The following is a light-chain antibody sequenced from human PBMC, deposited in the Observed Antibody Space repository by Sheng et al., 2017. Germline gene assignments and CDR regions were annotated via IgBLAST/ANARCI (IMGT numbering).Light chain of an antibody. CDR1: SSNIGAGYD. CDR3: QSFDSSLGGSGV. V-gene: IGLV1-40*01. CDR2: DNT. Sequence: QPVLTQPPSVSGAPGQRVTISCTGSSSNIGAGYDVHWYQQLPGTAPKLLIFDNTNRPSGVSDRFSGSKSGTSASLAITGLQAEDEADYYCQSFDSSLGGSGVFGGGTKVTVL. J-gene: IGLJ3*02.